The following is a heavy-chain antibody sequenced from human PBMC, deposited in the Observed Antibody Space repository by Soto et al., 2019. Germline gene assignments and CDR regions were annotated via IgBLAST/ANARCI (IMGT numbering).Heavy chain of an antibody. CDR1: GYTFITYG. D-gene: IGHD5-18*01. Sequence: QVRLVQSGAEVKKPGASVKVSCKASGYTFITYGINWVRQAPGQGLEWMGWISAYNGNTQYAQKFQGRVTMTRDTSTSTAYMELRSLRSDDTAVYYCALTAIDYWGQGTLVTVSS. CDR3: ALTAIDY. CDR2: ISAYNGNT. V-gene: IGHV1-18*01. J-gene: IGHJ4*02.